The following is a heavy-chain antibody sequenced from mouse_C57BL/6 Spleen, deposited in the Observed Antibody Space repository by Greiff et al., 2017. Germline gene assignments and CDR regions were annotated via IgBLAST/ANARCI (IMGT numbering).Heavy chain of an antibody. CDR2: INPSTGGT. CDR1: GYSFTGYY. Sequence: EVQLQQSGPELVKPGASVKISCKASGYSFTGYYMNWVKQSPEKSLEWIGEINPSTGGTTYNQKFKAKATLTVDKSSSTAYMQLKSLTSEDSAVYYCARPGPFHAMDYWGQGTSVTVSS. V-gene: IGHV1-42*01. CDR3: ARPGPFHAMDY. D-gene: IGHD3-3*01. J-gene: IGHJ4*01.